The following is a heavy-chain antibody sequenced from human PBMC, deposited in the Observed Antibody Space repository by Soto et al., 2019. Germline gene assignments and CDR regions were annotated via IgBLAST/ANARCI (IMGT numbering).Heavy chain of an antibody. CDR1: GFTFSNYW. D-gene: IGHD5-18*01. V-gene: IGHV3-7*01. J-gene: IGHJ6*02. Sequence: GGSLRLSCAASGFTFSNYWMSWVRQAPGKGLEWVSNIKQAGSEKKYKDSVKGRLTISRDNSKNSLSLQMNSLIAEDTAVYYCAKDRGYSYGYFYYGMYXWGQVTTFTVS. CDR2: IKQAGSEK. CDR3: AKDRGYSYGYFYYGMYX.